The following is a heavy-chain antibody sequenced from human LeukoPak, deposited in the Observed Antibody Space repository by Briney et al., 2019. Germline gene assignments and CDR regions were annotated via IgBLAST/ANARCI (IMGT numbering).Heavy chain of an antibody. Sequence: ASVKVSCKVSGGTFSSYAISWVRQAPGQGFEWMGGIVPIFGTANYAQKFQGRVTITADESTSTAYMELSSLRSEDTAVYYCARGRTYYYYYGVDVWGQGTTVTVSS. CDR1: GGTFSSYA. J-gene: IGHJ6*02. CDR2: IVPIFGTA. V-gene: IGHV1-69*13. CDR3: ARGRTYYYYYGVDV.